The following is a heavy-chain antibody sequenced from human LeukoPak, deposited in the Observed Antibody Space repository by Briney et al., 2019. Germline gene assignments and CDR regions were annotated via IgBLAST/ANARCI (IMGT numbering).Heavy chain of an antibody. CDR2: IYTSGST. V-gene: IGHV4-4*07. CDR3: ARGYGIAARRFDY. Sequence: IGRIYTSGSTNYNPSLKSRVTMSVDTSKNQFSLKLSSVTAADTAVYYCARGYGIAARRFDYWGQGTLVTVSS. D-gene: IGHD6-6*01. J-gene: IGHJ4*02.